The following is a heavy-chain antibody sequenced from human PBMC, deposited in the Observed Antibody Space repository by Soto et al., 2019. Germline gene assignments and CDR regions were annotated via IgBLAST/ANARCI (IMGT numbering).Heavy chain of an antibody. J-gene: IGHJ4*01. D-gene: IGHD3-10*01. CDR2: IKEDGSEK. Sequence: GGSLRLSCVASGFTFSSYWMSWVRQAPGKGPEWVANIKEDGSEKYYVDSVKGRFTISRXXXXXXXXXXXXXXXXEXXXVYYCGRGYXXXXXWG. CDR3: GRGYXXXXX. V-gene: IGHV3-7*01. CDR1: GFTFSSYW.